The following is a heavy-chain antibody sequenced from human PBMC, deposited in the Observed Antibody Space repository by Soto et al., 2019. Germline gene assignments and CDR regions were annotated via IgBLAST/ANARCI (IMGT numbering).Heavy chain of an antibody. V-gene: IGHV4-30-4*01. CDR1: GGSISSGDYY. CDR2: IYYSGST. J-gene: IGHJ4*02. D-gene: IGHD3-10*01. CDR3: ARGPEEYYFDY. Sequence: SETLSLTCTVSGGSISSGDYYWSWIRQPPGKGLEWIGYIYYSGSTYYNPSLKSRVTISVDTSKNQFSLKLSSVTAADTAVYYCARGPEEYYFDYWGQGTLVTVSS.